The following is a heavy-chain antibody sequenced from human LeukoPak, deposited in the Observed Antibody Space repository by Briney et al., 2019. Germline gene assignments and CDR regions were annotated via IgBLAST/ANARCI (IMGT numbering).Heavy chain of an antibody. D-gene: IGHD3-9*01. CDR2: IYYSGST. J-gene: IGHJ5*02. CDR3: ARQIDPWAPFDR. CDR1: GGSISSSSYY. Sequence: SETLSLTCPVSGGSISSSSYYWGWIRQPPGKGLEWVGNIYYSGSTYYNLSLKSRVTISVDTSKNQFSLKLSLLTAAAPAPPYCARQIDPWAPFDRWGEGRQVAVSS. V-gene: IGHV4-39*01.